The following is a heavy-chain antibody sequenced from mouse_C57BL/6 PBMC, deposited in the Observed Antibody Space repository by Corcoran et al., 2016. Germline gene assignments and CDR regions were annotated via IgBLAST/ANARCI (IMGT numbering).Heavy chain of an antibody. J-gene: IGHJ2*01. Sequence: EFQLQQSGPELVKPGASVKISCKASGYSFTDYNMKWVKHSNRKSLEWIGVINPNYGTTSYNQKFKGKDTLSVDKSSSTAYMQLNSLTSADSAVYYCVRYAYGSFFDYWGQGTTLTVSS. CDR1: GYSFTDYN. CDR2: INPNYGTT. V-gene: IGHV1-39*01. D-gene: IGHD1-1*01. CDR3: VRYAYGSFFDY.